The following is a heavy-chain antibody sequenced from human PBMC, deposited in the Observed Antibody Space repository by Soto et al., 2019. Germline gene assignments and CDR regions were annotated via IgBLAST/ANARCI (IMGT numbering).Heavy chain of an antibody. D-gene: IGHD3-10*01. J-gene: IGHJ5*02. CDR2: IYYSGST. Sequence: QVQRQESGPGLVKPSQSLSLTCTLSGGSISSGGDYWTWIRQHPGKGLEWIGYIYYSGSTYYNPSLKSRVTLSVDTSKNQFSLKLSSVTAADTAVYYCARAGGFNWFDPWGQGTLVTVSS. CDR1: GGSISSGGDY. CDR3: ARAGGFNWFDP. V-gene: IGHV4-31*03.